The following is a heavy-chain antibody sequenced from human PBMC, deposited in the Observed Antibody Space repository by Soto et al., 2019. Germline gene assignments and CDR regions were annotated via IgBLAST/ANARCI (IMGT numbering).Heavy chain of an antibody. V-gene: IGHV3-15*01. Sequence: GGSLRLSCAASGIIFSNAWMSWVRQAPGKGLEWVGRLKSKLDGGTADYAAPVKGRFSISRDDSENTLHLQMNSLKTEDTAVYYCITSGGRPQVGYDYYGMDVWGQGTTVTVYS. CDR2: LKSKLDGGTA. J-gene: IGHJ6*02. D-gene: IGHD6-13*01. CDR1: GIIFSNAW. CDR3: ITSGGRPQVGYDYYGMDV.